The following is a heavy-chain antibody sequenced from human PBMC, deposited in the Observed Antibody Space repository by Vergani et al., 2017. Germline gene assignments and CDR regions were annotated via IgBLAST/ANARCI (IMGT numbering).Heavy chain of an antibody. CDR2: IYPGDSDT. CDR3: GGLRLVPYSFDF. Sequence: EVQLVQSGTEVKKPGESLKISCKTSGYIFTNYWIGWVRQMPGRGLEWLGMIYPGDSDTRYSPSFQGQVTISAEKSISTAYLHWTSLKASDTAVYYCGGLRLVPYSFDFWGQGTMVTVSS. CDR1: GYIFTNYW. J-gene: IGHJ3*01. V-gene: IGHV5-51*03. D-gene: IGHD2-2*01.